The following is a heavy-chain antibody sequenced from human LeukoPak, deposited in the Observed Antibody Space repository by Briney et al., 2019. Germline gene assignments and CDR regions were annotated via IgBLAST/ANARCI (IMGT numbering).Heavy chain of an antibody. V-gene: IGHV4-34*01. CDR2: INHSGST. D-gene: IGHD3-10*01. J-gene: IGHJ3*02. Sequence: PSETLSLTCAVYGGSFSGYYWSWIRQPPGKGLEWIGEINHSGSTNYNPSLKSRVTISVDTSKNQFSLKLSSVTAADTAVYYCARRTQKTLLLWFGELLSDAFDIWGQGTMVTVSS. CDR1: GGSFSGYY. CDR3: ARRTQKTLLLWFGELLSDAFDI.